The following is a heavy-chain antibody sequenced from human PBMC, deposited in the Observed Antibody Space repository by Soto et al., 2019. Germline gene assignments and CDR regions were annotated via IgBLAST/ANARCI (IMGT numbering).Heavy chain of an antibody. D-gene: IGHD2-2*02. CDR1: GYTFTSDG. Sequence: ASVKVSFKASGYTFTSDGISWVRQAAGQGLEWMGWISAYNGNSNYAQKLQGRVTMTTDTSTSTAYMELRSLRSDDTAVYYCARVRAYCSSTSCYTYDYWGQGTLVTVSS. J-gene: IGHJ4*02. CDR2: ISAYNGNS. CDR3: ARVRAYCSSTSCYTYDY. V-gene: IGHV1-18*01.